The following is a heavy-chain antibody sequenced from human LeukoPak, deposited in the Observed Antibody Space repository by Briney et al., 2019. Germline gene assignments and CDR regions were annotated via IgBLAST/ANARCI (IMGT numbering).Heavy chain of an antibody. V-gene: IGHV3-7*01. Sequence: GGSLRLSCAASGFTFSSNWTSWVRQAPGKGLEWVANIKEDGSEEYYVDSVKSRFTISRDNAKNSLYLEMNSLRVEDTALYYCARDVKGGNFDYWGQGTLVIVSS. CDR3: ARDVKGGNFDY. CDR1: GFTFSSNW. D-gene: IGHD3-16*01. J-gene: IGHJ4*02. CDR2: IKEDGSEE.